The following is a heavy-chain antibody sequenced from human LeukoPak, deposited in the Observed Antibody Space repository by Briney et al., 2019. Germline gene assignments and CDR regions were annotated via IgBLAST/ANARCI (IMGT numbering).Heavy chain of an antibody. CDR2: IKYDGDEE. J-gene: IGHJ4*02. V-gene: IGHV3-7*01. CDR3: RSGGAAPGSFDN. Sequence: GGSLRLSCAAAGFTFSDYWMSWMRQAPGKGLEWVANIKYDGDEEYYVDSVKGRFTISRDNAKNSLYLQLNSLRVEDTAVYYCRSGGAAPGSFDNWGQGALVTVSP. D-gene: IGHD6-13*01. CDR1: GFTFSDYW.